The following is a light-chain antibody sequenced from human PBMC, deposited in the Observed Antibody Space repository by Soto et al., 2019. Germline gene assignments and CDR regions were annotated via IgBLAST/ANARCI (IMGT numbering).Light chain of an antibody. Sequence: QSVLTQPASVSGSPGQSITISCTGTSSDVGGYNYVSWYQQHPGKAPKLMIYDVSNRPSGVSNRFSGSKSGNTASLTISGLQAEDEADYSCSSYTSSSTVVFGGGTQLTVL. V-gene: IGLV2-14*01. CDR1: SSDVGGYNY. J-gene: IGLJ2*01. CDR3: SSYTSSSTVV. CDR2: DVS.